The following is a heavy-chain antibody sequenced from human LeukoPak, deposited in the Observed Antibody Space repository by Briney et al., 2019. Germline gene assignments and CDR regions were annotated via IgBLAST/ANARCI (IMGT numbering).Heavy chain of an antibody. CDR2: IIHSGST. Sequence: SETLSLACTVSGGSIFSTSFYWGWIRQPPGKGLEWIGEIIHSGSTNYSPSLKSRVTISLDTAKSQFSLRLTSVTAADTAVYYCAGYSGSPRYFDYWGQGTLVTVSS. V-gene: IGHV4-39*07. CDR3: AGYSGSPRYFDY. J-gene: IGHJ4*02. CDR1: GGSIFSTSFY. D-gene: IGHD6-6*01.